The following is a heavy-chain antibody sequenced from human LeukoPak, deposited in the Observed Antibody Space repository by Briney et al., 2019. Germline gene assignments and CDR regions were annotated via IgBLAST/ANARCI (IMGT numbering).Heavy chain of an antibody. CDR2: ISNSGGST. V-gene: IGHV3-23*01. Sequence: GGSLRLSCAASGFTFSTYAMSWVRQAPGKGLEWVSGISNSGGSTYYADSVKGRFTISRDNSKNTLDLQMNSLRAEDTAVYYCAKGGSFDYWGRGTLVTVSS. D-gene: IGHD5-12*01. CDR1: GFTFSTYA. J-gene: IGHJ4*02. CDR3: AKGGSFDY.